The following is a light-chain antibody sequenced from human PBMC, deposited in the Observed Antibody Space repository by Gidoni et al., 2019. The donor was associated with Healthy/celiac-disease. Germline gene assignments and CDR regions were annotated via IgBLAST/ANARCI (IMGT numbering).Light chain of an antibody. J-gene: IGKJ4*01. CDR2: AAS. Sequence: DMQLTQSPSFLSAAVGDRVTSTCQASQGISRYLAWYQQKPGKAPKLLIYAASTLQSGVPSRFSGSGSGTDFTLTISSLQPEDFAIYYCQQLNSYPLTFGGGTKVEIK. V-gene: IGKV1-9*01. CDR1: QGISRY. CDR3: QQLNSYPLT.